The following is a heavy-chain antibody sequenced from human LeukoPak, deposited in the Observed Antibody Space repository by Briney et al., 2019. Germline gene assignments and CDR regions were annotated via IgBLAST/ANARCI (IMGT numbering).Heavy chain of an antibody. J-gene: IGHJ4*02. CDR1: GGSISSGTYY. CDR2: IYSSGGT. D-gene: IGHD5-12*01. CDR3: ARETATLTYFDY. Sequence: SQTLSLTCTVSGGSISSGTYYWSWIRQPAGKELERVRRIYSSGGTNYKPSLKSQVTISVDTSKTQFSLQLSSVTAADTAVYYCARETATLTYFDYWGQGTLVTVSS. V-gene: IGHV4-61*02.